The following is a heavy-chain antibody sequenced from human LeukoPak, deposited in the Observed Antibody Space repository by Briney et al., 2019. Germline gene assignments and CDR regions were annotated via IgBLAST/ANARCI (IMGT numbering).Heavy chain of an antibody. J-gene: IGHJ3*02. CDR3: ARDRGDGNAFDI. V-gene: IGHV4-31*03. CDR1: GVSISSGGYS. Sequence: SSQTLSLTCTVSGVSISSGGYSWSCIPQHPGKGLEWLGYIYYSGTNYYNPSLKGRITISVYTSKSQFSLKLSSVTAADTAVCYCARDRGDGNAFDIWGQGTMVTVSS. CDR2: IYYSGTN. D-gene: IGHD2-21*02.